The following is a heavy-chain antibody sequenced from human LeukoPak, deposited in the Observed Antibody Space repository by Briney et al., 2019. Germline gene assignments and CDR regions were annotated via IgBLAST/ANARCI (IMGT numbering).Heavy chain of an antibody. CDR2: INAGNGNT. CDR1: GYDFTSYA. V-gene: IGHV1-3*01. D-gene: IGHD1-26*01. CDR3: ARKALSGSYRNFDY. J-gene: IGHJ4*02. Sequence: ASVKVSCKASGYDFTSYAMHWVRQAPGQRLEWMGWINAGNGNTKYSQKLQGRVTMTTDTSTSTAYMELRSLRSDDTAVYYCARKALSGSYRNFDYWGQGTLVTVSS.